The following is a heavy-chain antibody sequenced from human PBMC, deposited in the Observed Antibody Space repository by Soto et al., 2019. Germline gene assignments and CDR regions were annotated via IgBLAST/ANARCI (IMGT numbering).Heavy chain of an antibody. CDR1: GYTFTSYG. CDR3: ARGLPRITIFGVVMDY. V-gene: IGHV1-18*01. Sequence: ASVKVSCKASGYTFTSYGISWVRQAPGQGLEWMGWISAYNGNTNYAQKLQGRVTMTTDTSTSTAYMELRSLRSDDTAVYYCARGLPRITIFGVVMDYWGQGTLVTVSS. J-gene: IGHJ4*02. D-gene: IGHD3-3*01. CDR2: ISAYNGNT.